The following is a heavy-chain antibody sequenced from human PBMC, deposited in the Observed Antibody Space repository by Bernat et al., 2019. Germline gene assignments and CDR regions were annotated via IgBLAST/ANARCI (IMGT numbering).Heavy chain of an antibody. CDR3: AREAWFDP. Sequence: EVQLVESGGGLVNPGGSLRLPCAASGFTLSSYSMNWVRQAPGKGLEWVSSISSSSTYINYADSVKGRFTISRDNAKNSLYLQMNSLRAEDTAVYYCAREAWFDPWGQGTLVTVSS. V-gene: IGHV3-21*04. J-gene: IGHJ5*02. CDR1: GFTLSSYS. CDR2: ISSSSTYI.